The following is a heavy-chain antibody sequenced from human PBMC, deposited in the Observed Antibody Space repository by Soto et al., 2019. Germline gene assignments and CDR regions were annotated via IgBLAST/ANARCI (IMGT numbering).Heavy chain of an antibody. Sequence: GESLKISCKASGYTFTTYWIGWVRQKPVKGLEWMGIIYPADSDTRYSPSFQGQVTISADKSITTAFLQWSSLKASDTAMYYCALTPGGFYDSTGYYYPDGFDIWGQGTMVTVSS. V-gene: IGHV5-51*01. CDR2: IYPADSDT. J-gene: IGHJ3*02. D-gene: IGHD3-22*01. CDR3: ALTPGGFYDSTGYYYPDGFDI. CDR1: GYTFTTYW.